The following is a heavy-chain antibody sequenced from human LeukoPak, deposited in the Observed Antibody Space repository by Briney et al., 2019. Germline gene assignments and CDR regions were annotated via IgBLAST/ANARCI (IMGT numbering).Heavy chain of an antibody. V-gene: IGHV3-7*03. CDR1: GFTFSSNW. Sequence: AGGSLRLSCATSGFTFSSNWMSWVRHVPGRGLDWVANIKPDGSAEYYAASVKGRFTVSRDNAKNSLYLQMNSLRAEDTAVYYCARRNAMDVWGQGTTVIVFS. CDR3: ARRNAMDV. CDR2: IKPDGSAE. J-gene: IGHJ6*02.